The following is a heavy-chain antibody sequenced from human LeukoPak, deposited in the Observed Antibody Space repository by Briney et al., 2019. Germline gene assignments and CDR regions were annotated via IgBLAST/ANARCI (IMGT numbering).Heavy chain of an antibody. D-gene: IGHD1-26*01. CDR3: AREGGWLLAAEYFQH. CDR1: GFTFSKYA. Sequence: PGRALRLSWAASGFTFSKYAMHWVRQAPGKGLEWVAVISYDGSNKYYADSVKGRFTISRDNSKNTLYLQMNSLRAEDTAVYYCAREGGWLLAAEYFQHWGQGTLVTVSS. CDR2: ISYDGSNK. J-gene: IGHJ1*01. V-gene: IGHV3-30-3*01.